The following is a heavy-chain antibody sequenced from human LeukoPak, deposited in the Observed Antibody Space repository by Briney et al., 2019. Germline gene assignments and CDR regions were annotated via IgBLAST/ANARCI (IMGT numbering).Heavy chain of an antibody. CDR3: ARASYLRHSSSWLFDY. CDR1: GFTFSSYS. D-gene: IGHD6-13*01. V-gene: IGHV3-21*01. J-gene: IGHJ4*02. CDR2: ISSSSSYI. Sequence: PGGSLRLSCAASGFTFSSYSMNWVRQAPGKGLEWVSSISSSSSYIYYADSVKGRFTISRDNAKNSLYLRMNSLRAEDTAVYYCARASYLRHSSSWLFDYWGQGTLVTVSS.